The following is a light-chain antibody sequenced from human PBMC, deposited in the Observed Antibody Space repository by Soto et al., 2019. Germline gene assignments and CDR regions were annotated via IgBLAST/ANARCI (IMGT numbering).Light chain of an antibody. J-gene: IGLJ2*01. V-gene: IGLV1-47*02. Sequence: QSVLTQPPSASGTPGQRVTISCSGSYSNVETNYVYWYQQVPGTAPKLLIYTNAQRTSGDTDRFSASKSGTSASLAICGLRSEHEADFFCSATDDRTCGAVYGGWPQPTVL. CDR3: SATDDRTCGAV. CDR2: TNA. CDR1: YSNVETNY.